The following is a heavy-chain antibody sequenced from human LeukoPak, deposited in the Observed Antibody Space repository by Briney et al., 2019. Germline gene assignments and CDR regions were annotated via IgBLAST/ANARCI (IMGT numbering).Heavy chain of an antibody. CDR3: ARRTIFGVVITYAFDI. Sequence: SETLSLTCTVSGGSISSSRDYWGWIRQPPGKGLEWIGSIYHSGSTYYNPSLKSRVTISVDTSKNQFSLKLSSVTAADTAVYYCARRTIFGVVITYAFDIWGQGTMVTVSS. D-gene: IGHD3-3*01. V-gene: IGHV4-39*07. J-gene: IGHJ3*02. CDR2: IYHSGST. CDR1: GGSISSSRDY.